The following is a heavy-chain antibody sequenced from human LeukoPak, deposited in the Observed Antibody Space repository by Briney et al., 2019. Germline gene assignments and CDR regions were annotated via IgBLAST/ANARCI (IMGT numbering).Heavy chain of an antibody. D-gene: IGHD6-13*01. CDR2: IYTSGST. J-gene: IGHJ5*02. V-gene: IGHV4-4*07. Sequence: SETLSLTCTVSGGSISSYYWSWIRQPPGKGLEWIGRIYTSGSTNYNPSLKSRVTMSVDTSKNQFSLKLSSVTAADTAVYYCARSYSSSWYTGFDPWGQGTLVTVSS. CDR1: GGSISSYY. CDR3: ARSYSSSWYTGFDP.